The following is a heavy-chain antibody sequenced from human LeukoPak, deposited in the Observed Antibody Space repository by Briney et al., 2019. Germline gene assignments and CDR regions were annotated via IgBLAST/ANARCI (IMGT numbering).Heavy chain of an antibody. CDR3: AIGMVGRLNPLDY. CDR2: IKQDGSEK. Sequence: GGSLRLSCAASGFTFSSYWMSWVRQAPGKGLEWVANIKQDGSEKYYVDSVKGRFTISRDNAKNSLYLQMNSLRAEDTAVYYCAIGMVGRLNPLDYWGQGTLVTVSS. D-gene: IGHD1-26*01. J-gene: IGHJ4*02. CDR1: GFTFSSYW. V-gene: IGHV3-7*01.